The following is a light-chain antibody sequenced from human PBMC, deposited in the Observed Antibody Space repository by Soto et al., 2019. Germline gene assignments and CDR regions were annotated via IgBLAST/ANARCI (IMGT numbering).Light chain of an antibody. CDR1: SSEVGGYNY. CDR3: SSYTSSSSYV. J-gene: IGLJ1*01. V-gene: IGLV2-14*01. CDR2: DVS. Sequence: QAVLTQPASVSGSPGQSLTISRTGNSSEVGGYNYVSWYQQHPGKAPKLMIYDVSNRPSGVSNRFSGSKSGNTASLTISGLQAEDEADYYCSSYTSSSSYVFGTGTKVTVL.